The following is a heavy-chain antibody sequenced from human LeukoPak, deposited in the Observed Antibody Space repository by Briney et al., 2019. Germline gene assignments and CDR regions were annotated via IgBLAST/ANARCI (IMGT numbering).Heavy chain of an antibody. J-gene: IGHJ4*02. CDR1: GYTFTSYD. D-gene: IGHD6-19*01. CDR2: MNPNGGNT. Sequence: ASVKVSCKASGYTFTSYDINWVRQATGQGLEWMGWMNPNGGNTGYAQKFQGRVTITRNTSISTAYMELSSLRSEDTAVYYCARGIAVAGSYYFDYWGQGALVTVSS. V-gene: IGHV1-8*01. CDR3: ARGIAVAGSYYFDY.